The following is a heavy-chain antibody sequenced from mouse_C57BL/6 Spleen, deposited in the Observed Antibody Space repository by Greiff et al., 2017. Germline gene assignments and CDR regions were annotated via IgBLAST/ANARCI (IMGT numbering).Heavy chain of an antibody. J-gene: IGHJ1*03. V-gene: IGHV1-19*01. Sequence: VQLQQSGPVLVKPGASVQMSCKASGYTFTDYYMNWVKQSHGKSLEWIGVINPYNGGTSYNQKFKGKATLTVDKSSSTAYMELNSLTSEDSAVYYCANYEYDGDWYFDVWGTGTTVTVSS. CDR3: ANYEYDGDWYFDV. CDR2: INPYNGGT. CDR1: GYTFTDYY. D-gene: IGHD2-4*01.